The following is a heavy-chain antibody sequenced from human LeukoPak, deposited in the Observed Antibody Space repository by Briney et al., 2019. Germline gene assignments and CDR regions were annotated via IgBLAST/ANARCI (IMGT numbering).Heavy chain of an antibody. CDR3: ARIPYGDYRWGSFDP. Sequence: SETLSLTCAVSGYSLSSGYYWGWTRRPPGKGLEWIGSIYHSGSTYYNPSLKSRVTISVDTSKIQFSLQLSSVTAADTAVYYCARIPYGDYRWGSFDPWGQGTLVTVSS. J-gene: IGHJ5*02. CDR1: GYSLSSGYY. CDR2: IYHSGST. D-gene: IGHD4-17*01. V-gene: IGHV4-38-2*01.